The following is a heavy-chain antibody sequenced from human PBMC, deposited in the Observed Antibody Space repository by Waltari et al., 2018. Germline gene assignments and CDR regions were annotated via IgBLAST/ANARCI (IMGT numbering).Heavy chain of an antibody. V-gene: IGHV3-53*02. CDR2: IYRDGST. CDR1: GFPVGAFY. J-gene: IGHJ4*02. CDR3: ARRRSGSNSQALEN. D-gene: IGHD4-4*01. Sequence: EVQVVETGGGLIQPGGSLRPPCAVSGFPVGAFYMRWVRQAPGKGLEWVSVIYRDGSTYYADSVKGRFTISRDNSKNNLYLQMDSLGPEDTAVYYCARRRSGSNSQALENWGQGTLVIVSS.